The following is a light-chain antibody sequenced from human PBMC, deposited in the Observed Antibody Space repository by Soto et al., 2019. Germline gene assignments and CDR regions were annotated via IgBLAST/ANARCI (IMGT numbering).Light chain of an antibody. CDR3: QQFRT. J-gene: IGKJ3*01. CDR1: QSISSSY. V-gene: IGKV3-20*01. Sequence: EIVLTQSPGTLSLSPGERATLSCRASQSISSSYLAWYQQKPGQAPRLLIYGASSRATGIPDRFSGSGSVTDFTLNISRLEPEDFAVYYCQQFRTFGPGTKIDIK. CDR2: GAS.